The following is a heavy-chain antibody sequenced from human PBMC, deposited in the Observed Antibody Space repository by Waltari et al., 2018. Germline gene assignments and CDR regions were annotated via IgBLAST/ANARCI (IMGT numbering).Heavy chain of an antibody. D-gene: IGHD3-16*01. V-gene: IGHV1-2*04. CDR1: GYTFTGYY. CDR2: INPNSGGT. Sequence: QVQLVQSGAEVKKPGASVKVSCQASGYTFTGYYLHWVLPAPVQGLEWMGWINPNSGGTNYAQKFQGWVTMTRDTSISTAYMELSRLRSDDTAVYYCARASGEMATIFYGMDVWGQGTTVTVSS. CDR3: ARASGEMATIFYGMDV. J-gene: IGHJ6*02.